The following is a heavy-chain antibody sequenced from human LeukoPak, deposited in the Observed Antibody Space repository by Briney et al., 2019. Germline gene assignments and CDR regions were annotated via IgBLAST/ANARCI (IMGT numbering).Heavy chain of an antibody. CDR3: ARWVPHCSSTSCYVYYFDY. J-gene: IGHJ4*02. CDR2: INHSGST. D-gene: IGHD2-2*01. V-gene: IGHV4-34*01. CDR1: GGSFSGYY. Sequence: SETLSLTCAVYGGSFSGYYWSWIRQPPGKGLEWIGEINHSGSTNYNPSLKSRVTISVDTSKNQFSLKLSSVTAADTAVYHCARWVPHCSSTSCYVYYFDYWGQGTLVTVSS.